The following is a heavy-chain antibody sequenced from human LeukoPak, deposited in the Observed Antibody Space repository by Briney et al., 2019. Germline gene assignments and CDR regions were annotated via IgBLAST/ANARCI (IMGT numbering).Heavy chain of an antibody. CDR1: GYTFTSYG. J-gene: IGHJ3*02. CDR3: ARVLPVWIDYYGSGSLAFDI. D-gene: IGHD3-10*01. CDR2: ISAYNGNT. Sequence: ASVKVSCKASGYTFTSYGISWVRQAPGQGLEWMGWISAYNGNTNYAQKLQGRVTMTTDTSTGTAYMELRSLRSDDTAVYYCARVLPVWIDYYGSGSLAFDIWAKGQWSPSLQ. V-gene: IGHV1-18*01.